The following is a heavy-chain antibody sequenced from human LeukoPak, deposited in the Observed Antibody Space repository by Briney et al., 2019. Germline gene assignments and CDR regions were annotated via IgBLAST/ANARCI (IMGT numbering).Heavy chain of an antibody. D-gene: IGHD6-6*01. J-gene: IGHJ6*02. CDR2: IYYSGST. V-gene: IGHV4-59*01. CDR1: GGSISSYY. Sequence: SETLSLTCTVSGGSISSYYWSWIRQPPGKELKGIGYIYYSGSTNYNPSLKSRVTISVDTSKNQFSLKLSSVTAADTAVYYCAREGTAARYYYYGMDVWGQGTTVTVSS. CDR3: AREGTAARYYYYGMDV.